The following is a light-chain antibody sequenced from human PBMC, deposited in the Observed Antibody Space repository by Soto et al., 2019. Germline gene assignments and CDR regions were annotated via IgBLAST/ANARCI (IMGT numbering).Light chain of an antibody. CDR1: SSDVGGYNY. CDR2: DVS. Sequence: QSALTQPASVSGSPGQSITISCTGTSSDVGGYNYVSWYQQHPGKAPKLMIYDVSNRPSGVSNRFSGSKSGNTASLTISGLQAEDDADYYCSSYTSSSTLCVFGTGTKLTFL. J-gene: IGLJ1*01. CDR3: SSYTSSSTLCV. V-gene: IGLV2-14*01.